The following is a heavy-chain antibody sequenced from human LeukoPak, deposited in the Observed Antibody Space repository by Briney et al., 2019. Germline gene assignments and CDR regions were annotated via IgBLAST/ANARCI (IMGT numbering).Heavy chain of an antibody. Sequence: ASVKVSCKASGYTFTSYAMHWVRQAPGQRLEWMGWINAGNGNTKYSQEFQGRVTITRDTSASTAYMELNSLRAEDTAIYSCAKNGDRGAYCSGGSCYPYYYQNMDVWGKGTTVTISS. D-gene: IGHD2-15*01. V-gene: IGHV1-3*03. CDR2: INAGNGNT. CDR1: GYTFTSYA. J-gene: IGHJ6*03. CDR3: AKNGDRGAYCSGGSCYPYYYQNMDV.